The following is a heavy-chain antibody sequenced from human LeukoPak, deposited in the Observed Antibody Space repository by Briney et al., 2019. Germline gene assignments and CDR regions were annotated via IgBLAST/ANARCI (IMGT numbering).Heavy chain of an antibody. Sequence: SETLSLTCTVSGGSVSSGSYYWSWIRQPPGKGLEWIGYIYYSGSTNYNPSLKSRVTISVDTSKNQFSLELSSVTAADTAVYYCASYRYYDILTGWFDPWGQGTLVTVSS. D-gene: IGHD3-9*01. CDR2: IYYSGST. V-gene: IGHV4-61*01. CDR1: GGSVSSGSYY. J-gene: IGHJ5*02. CDR3: ASYRYYDILTGWFDP.